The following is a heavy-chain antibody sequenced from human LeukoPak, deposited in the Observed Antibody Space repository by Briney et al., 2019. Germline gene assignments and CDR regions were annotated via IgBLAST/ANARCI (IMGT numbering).Heavy chain of an antibody. J-gene: IGHJ4*02. CDR2: INHSGST. Sequence: PSETLSLTCAVYGGSFSGYYWSWIRQLPGKELEWIGEINHSGSTNYNPSLKSRVTISVDTSKNQFSLKLSSVTAADTAVYYCARAAGRAGLWGQGTLVTVSS. CDR1: GGSFSGYY. CDR3: ARAAGRAGL. D-gene: IGHD6-19*01. V-gene: IGHV4-34*01.